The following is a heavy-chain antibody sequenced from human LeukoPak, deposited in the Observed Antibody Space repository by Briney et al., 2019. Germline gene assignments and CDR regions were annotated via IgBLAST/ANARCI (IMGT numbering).Heavy chain of an antibody. Sequence: ASVKVSCKASGGTFSSYAISWVRQAPGQRLEWMGRIIPIFGIANYAQKFQGRVTITADKSTSTAYMELSSLRSEDTAVYYCARTHYDSSGYYYVGLVYWGQGTLVTVSS. CDR3: ARTHYDSSGYYYVGLVY. CDR2: IIPIFGIA. V-gene: IGHV1-69*04. CDR1: GGTFSSYA. J-gene: IGHJ4*02. D-gene: IGHD3-22*01.